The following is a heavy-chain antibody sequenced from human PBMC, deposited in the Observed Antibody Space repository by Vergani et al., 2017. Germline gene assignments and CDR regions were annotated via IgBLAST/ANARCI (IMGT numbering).Heavy chain of an antibody. Sequence: QVQMQESGPGLVKPSEILSLTCTVSGDSVINPDYHLGWIRHTPGKGLEWIGSMDYSGSTSYNPSLERRIPISFETPKNQFSLRLTSVTAADTAVYYCASKRGACRAAYCHSYDFWGPGTLVGVSS. D-gene: IGHD2-15*01. CDR3: ASKRGACRAAYCHSYDF. J-gene: IGHJ4*02. CDR1: GDSVINPDYH. V-gene: IGHV4-39*01. CDR2: MDYSGST.